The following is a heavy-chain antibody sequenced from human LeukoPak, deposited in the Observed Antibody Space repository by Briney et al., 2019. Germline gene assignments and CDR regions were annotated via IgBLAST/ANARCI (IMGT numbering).Heavy chain of an antibody. CDR1: GFTFSSYS. Sequence: GGSLRLSCAASGFTFSSYSMNWVRQAPGKGLEWVSFISSSSSYIYYADSVKGRFTISRDNAKNSLYLQMNSLRAEDTAVYYCARSQKRVVVVAAASDYWGQGTLVTVSS. V-gene: IGHV3-21*01. CDR3: ARSQKRVVVVAAASDY. D-gene: IGHD2-15*01. J-gene: IGHJ4*02. CDR2: ISSSSSYI.